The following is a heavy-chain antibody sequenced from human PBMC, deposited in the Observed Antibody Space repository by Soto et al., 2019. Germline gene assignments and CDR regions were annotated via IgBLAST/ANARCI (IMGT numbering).Heavy chain of an antibody. J-gene: IGHJ5*02. CDR3: ARKSDQLLWGNWFDP. CDR1: GGFVSHSY. D-gene: IGHD2-2*01. CDR2: ISYSGLT. Sequence: QEQLQESGPGLVKPSETLSLTCTVSGGFVSHSYWAWIRQTPGKGLDWIGSISYSGLTTYNPSRRSRVTMSIDTSKNQFSLKVTSATAADTAVYYCARKSDQLLWGNWFDPWGQGTLVTVSS. V-gene: IGHV4-59*02.